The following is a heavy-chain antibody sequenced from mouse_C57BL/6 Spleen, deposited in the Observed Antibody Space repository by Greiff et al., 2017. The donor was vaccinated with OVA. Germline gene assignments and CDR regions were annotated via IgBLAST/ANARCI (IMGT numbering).Heavy chain of an antibody. Sequence: QVQLQQPGAELVRPGSSVKLSCKASGYTFTSYWMDWVKQRPGQGLEWIGNIYPSDSETHYNQKFKDKATLTVDKSSSTAYMQLGSLTSEDSAVYYCARDDSHWYFDVWGTGTTVTVSS. J-gene: IGHJ1*03. D-gene: IGHD2-4*01. V-gene: IGHV1-61*01. CDR3: ARDDSHWYFDV. CDR2: IYPSDSET. CDR1: GYTFTSYW.